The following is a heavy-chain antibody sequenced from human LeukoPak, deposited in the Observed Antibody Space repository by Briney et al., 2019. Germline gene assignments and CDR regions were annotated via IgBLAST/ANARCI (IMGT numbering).Heavy chain of an antibody. Sequence: SETLSLTCTVSGYSSSRGYYWGWIRQPPGKGLGWIGSIYHSGSTYYNPSVKSRVTISVDTSKNQFSLKVNSVIAADTAVYYCARGDVDPYVFDIWGQGTMVTVSS. CDR2: IYHSGST. CDR1: GYSSSRGYY. CDR3: ARGDVDPYVFDI. V-gene: IGHV4-38-2*02. D-gene: IGHD3-10*02. J-gene: IGHJ3*02.